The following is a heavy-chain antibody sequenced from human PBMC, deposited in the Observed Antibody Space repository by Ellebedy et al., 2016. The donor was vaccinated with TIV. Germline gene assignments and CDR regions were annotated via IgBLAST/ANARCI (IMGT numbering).Heavy chain of an antibody. CDR2: ISLNSNNI. D-gene: IGHD5-12*01. CDR1: GFTFEDYA. J-gene: IGHJ3*01. Sequence: SLKISCAASGFTFEDYAMHWVRQAPGKGLGWVSTISLNSNNINNADSVKGRFTISRDNANNALYLEMNSLRPDDTAFYYCVKARYSGYDGDAFDVWGQGTLVSVSS. CDR3: VKARYSGYDGDAFDV. V-gene: IGHV3-9*01.